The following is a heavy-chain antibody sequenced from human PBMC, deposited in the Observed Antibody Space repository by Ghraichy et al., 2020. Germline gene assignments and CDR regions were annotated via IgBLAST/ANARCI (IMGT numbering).Heavy chain of an antibody. Sequence: ASVKVSCKASGYTFTGYYMHWVRQAPGQGLEWMGRINPNSGGTNYAQKFQGRVTMTRDTSISTAYMELSRLRSDDTAVYYCASFIAAAGLDYYGMDVWGQGTTITVSS. D-gene: IGHD6-13*01. J-gene: IGHJ6*02. CDR3: ASFIAAAGLDYYGMDV. V-gene: IGHV1-2*06. CDR2: INPNSGGT. CDR1: GYTFTGYY.